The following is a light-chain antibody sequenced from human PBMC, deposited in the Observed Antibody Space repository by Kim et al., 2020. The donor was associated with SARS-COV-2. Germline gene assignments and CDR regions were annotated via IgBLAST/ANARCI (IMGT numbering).Light chain of an antibody. V-gene: IGLV3-1*01. Sequence: SYELTQPPSVSVSPGETATISCTGDNLQFKYVCWYQRTAGHSPVLVLYQDNKRPSGIPERFSGSNSGNTATLTNSGTQAMDEADYYCQGWDNSLGVFGAGTQLTV. CDR2: QDN. CDR1: NLQFKY. J-gene: IGLJ2*01. CDR3: QGWDNSLGV.